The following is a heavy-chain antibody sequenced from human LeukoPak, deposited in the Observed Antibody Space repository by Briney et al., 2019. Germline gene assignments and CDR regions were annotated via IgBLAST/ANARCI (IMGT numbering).Heavy chain of an antibody. CDR1: GFPFRRYA. J-gene: IGHJ5*01. V-gene: IGHV3-23*01. Sequence: GGSLRLSCTASGFPFRRYAMTWVGQAPGKGLQWVSAISGNGTTFYADFVKGRFIVSRDNSKNTLYLQIDSLTTEDTATYFCSKEGAPPMIPFDFWGQGSLVVVS. CDR2: ISGNGTT. D-gene: IGHD3-16*01. CDR3: SKEGAPPMIPFDF.